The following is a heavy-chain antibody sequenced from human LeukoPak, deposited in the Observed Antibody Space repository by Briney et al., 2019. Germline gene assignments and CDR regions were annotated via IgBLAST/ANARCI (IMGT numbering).Heavy chain of an antibody. Sequence: SVTVSCKASGYTFTSYGISWVRQAPGQGLEWMGGIIPIFGTANYAQKFQGRVTITADESTSTAYMELSSLRSEDTAVYYCARVDSRGPIVVVPAAGYYGMDVWGQGTTVTVSS. CDR2: IIPIFGTA. D-gene: IGHD2-2*01. J-gene: IGHJ6*02. V-gene: IGHV1-69*13. CDR1: GYTFTSYG. CDR3: ARVDSRGPIVVVPAAGYYGMDV.